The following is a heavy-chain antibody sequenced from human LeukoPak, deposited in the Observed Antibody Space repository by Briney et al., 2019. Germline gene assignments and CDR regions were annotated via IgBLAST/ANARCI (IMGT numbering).Heavy chain of an antibody. CDR1: GFTVSSNY. J-gene: IGHJ6*03. Sequence: GGSLRLSCAASGFTVSSNYMSWVRQAPGKGLEWVSVIYSGGSTYYADSVKGRFTISRDNSKNTLYLQMNSLRAEDTAVYYCAKAPIGYYYYYYMGVWGKGTTVTVSS. CDR2: IYSGGST. CDR3: AKAPIGYYYYYYMGV. D-gene: IGHD2-21*01. V-gene: IGHV3-53*01.